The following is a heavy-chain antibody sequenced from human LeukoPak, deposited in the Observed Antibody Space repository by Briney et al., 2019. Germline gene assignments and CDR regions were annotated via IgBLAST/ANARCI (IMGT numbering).Heavy chain of an antibody. CDR3: AKSRFDWPFDH. CDR2: ISGSGGSI. J-gene: IGHJ5*02. D-gene: IGHD3-9*01. CDR1: GFTFSSYA. Sequence: GGSLRLSCAASGFTFSSYAMSWVRQAPGKGLEWVSAISGSGGSIYYADSVKGRFTISRDNSKNTLYLQMNSLRGEDTAVYYCAKSRFDWPFDHWGQGTLVTVSS. V-gene: IGHV3-23*01.